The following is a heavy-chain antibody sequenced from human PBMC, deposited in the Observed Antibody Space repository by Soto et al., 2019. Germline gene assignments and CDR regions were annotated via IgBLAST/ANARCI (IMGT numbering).Heavy chain of an antibody. CDR3: ARTRPIPTYYYYYYGMDV. V-gene: IGHV1-69*06. J-gene: IGHJ6*02. CDR2: IIPIFGTA. D-gene: IGHD2-21*01. CDR1: GGTFSSYA. Sequence: SVKVSCKASGGTFSSYAISWLRQAPGQGLEWMGGIIPIFGTANYAQKFQGRVTITADKSTSTAYMELSSLRSEDTAVYYCARTRPIPTYYYYYYGMDVWGQGTTVTVSS.